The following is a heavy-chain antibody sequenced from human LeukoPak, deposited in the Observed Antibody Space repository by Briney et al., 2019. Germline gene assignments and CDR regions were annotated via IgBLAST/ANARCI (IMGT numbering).Heavy chain of an antibody. J-gene: IGHJ5*02. CDR3: ARDVSGCSSTSCYFAPNNWFDP. CDR1: GYTFTSYG. CDR2: ISAYNGNT. D-gene: IGHD2-2*01. V-gene: IGHV1-18*01. Sequence: ASVNVSCKASGYTFTSYGISWVRQAPGQGLEWMGWISAYNGNTNYAQKLQGRVTMTTDTSTSTAYMELRSLRSDDTAVYYCARDVSGCSSTSCYFAPNNWFDPWGQGTLVTVSS.